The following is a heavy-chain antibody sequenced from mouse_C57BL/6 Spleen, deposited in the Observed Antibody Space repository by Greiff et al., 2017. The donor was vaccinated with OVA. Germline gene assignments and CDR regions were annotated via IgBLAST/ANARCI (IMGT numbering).Heavy chain of an antibody. CDR2: IDPSDSYT. CDR1: GYTFTSYW. V-gene: IGHV1-59*01. D-gene: IGHD2-2*01. Sequence: QVQLQQPGAELVRPGTSVKLSCKASGYTFTSYWMHWVKQRPGQGLEWIGVIDPSDSYTNSNQKFKGKATLTVDTSSSTAYMQLSSLTSEDSAVYYCASGRGYEAWFAYWGQGTLVTVSA. CDR3: ASGRGYEAWFAY. J-gene: IGHJ3*01.